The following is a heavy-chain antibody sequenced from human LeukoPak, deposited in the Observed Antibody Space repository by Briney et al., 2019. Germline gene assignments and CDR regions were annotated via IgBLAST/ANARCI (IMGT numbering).Heavy chain of an antibody. CDR2: ISGSGDST. CDR3: AKDLYYDSRGTPTDY. Sequence: TGGSLRLSCAASGFTFSSYAMTWVRQAPGKGLEWVSTISGSGDSTYYADTVEGRFTISRDNSKNTLYLQMNSLRAEDTAVYYCAKDLYYDSRGTPTDYWGQGTLVTVSS. V-gene: IGHV3-23*01. CDR1: GFTFSSYA. J-gene: IGHJ4*02. D-gene: IGHD3-22*01.